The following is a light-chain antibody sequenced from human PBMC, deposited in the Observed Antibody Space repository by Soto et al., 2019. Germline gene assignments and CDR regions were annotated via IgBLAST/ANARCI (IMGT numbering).Light chain of an antibody. CDR3: QQYDTNWT. CDR1: QRVARW. Sequence: DIQMTQSPSTLTASVGDRAIITCRASQRVARWLAWYQQKPGKAPKVLISGASNLESGVPSRFSGSGFGTQFTLTISSLQPHDSATYYCQQYDTNWTFGQGTKVEI. CDR2: GAS. V-gene: IGKV1-5*01. J-gene: IGKJ1*01.